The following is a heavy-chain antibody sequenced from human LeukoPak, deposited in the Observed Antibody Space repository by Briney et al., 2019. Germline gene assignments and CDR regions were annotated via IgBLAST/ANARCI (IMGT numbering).Heavy chain of an antibody. V-gene: IGHV4-34*01. Sequence: PSETLSLTCAVYGGSFSGYYWSWIRQPPGKGLEWIGEINHSGSTNYNPSLKSRVTISVDTSKNQFSLRLSSVTAADTAVYYCARLEWQAGYFDYWGQGTLVTVSS. CDR1: GGSFSGYY. D-gene: IGHD3-3*01. CDR3: ARLEWQAGYFDY. J-gene: IGHJ4*02. CDR2: INHSGST.